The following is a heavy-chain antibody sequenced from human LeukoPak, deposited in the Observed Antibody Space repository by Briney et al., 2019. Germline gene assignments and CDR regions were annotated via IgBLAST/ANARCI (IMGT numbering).Heavy chain of an antibody. V-gene: IGHV3-30*02. D-gene: IGHD6-13*01. J-gene: IGHJ6*03. CDR2: IRYDGSNK. CDR1: GFTFSSYG. CDR3: AKDWQQQPYYYYYYYMDV. Sequence: PGGSLRLSCAASGFTFSSYGMHWVRQVPGKGLEWVAFIRYDGSNKYYADSVKGRFTISRDNSKNTLYLQMNSLRAEDTAVYYCAKDWQQQPYYYYYYYMDVWGKGTTVTVSS.